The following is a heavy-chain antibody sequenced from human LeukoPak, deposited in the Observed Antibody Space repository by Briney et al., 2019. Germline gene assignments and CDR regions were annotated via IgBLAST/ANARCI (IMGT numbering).Heavy chain of an antibody. Sequence: SGTLSLTCTVSGGSITSYYWSWIRQPPGKGLEWIGYIYYSGKTDYNPSLKSRVTISVDASRNQFSLRLSSVTAADTAVYYCAREGPHSGWFDPWGQGTLVTVSS. CDR3: AREGPHSGWFDP. D-gene: IGHD1-26*01. CDR2: IYYSGKT. CDR1: GGSITSYY. J-gene: IGHJ5*02. V-gene: IGHV4-59*01.